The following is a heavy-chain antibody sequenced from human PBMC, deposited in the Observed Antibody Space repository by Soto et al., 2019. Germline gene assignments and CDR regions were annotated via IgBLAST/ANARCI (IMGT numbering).Heavy chain of an antibody. CDR2: LYYSGSP. Sequence: QVQLQESGPGRVKPSETLFLTCAVSGDPVSSASFYWSWIRQPPGKGLEWIGYLYYSGSPNYDPSLKSRVTISMHTSNNQFSLMLTSVTAAGTAVYYCARMRYSYGARNFDYWGQGALVTVSP. CDR3: ARMRYSYGARNFDY. CDR1: GDPVSSASFY. V-gene: IGHV4-61*01. D-gene: IGHD5-18*01. J-gene: IGHJ4*02.